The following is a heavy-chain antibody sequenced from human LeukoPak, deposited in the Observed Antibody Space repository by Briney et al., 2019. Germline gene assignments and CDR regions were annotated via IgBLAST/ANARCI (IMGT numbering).Heavy chain of an antibody. J-gene: IGHJ3*02. Sequence: ASVKVSCKASGYTFTSYYMHWVRQAPGQGLEWMGIINPSGGSTSYAQKFQGRVTMTRDTSTSTVYMELSSLRSEDTAVYYCARDPGRLLWFGELYGGDAFDIWGQGTMVTVSS. D-gene: IGHD3-10*01. CDR1: GYTFTSYY. V-gene: IGHV1-46*01. CDR2: INPSGGST. CDR3: ARDPGRLLWFGELYGGDAFDI.